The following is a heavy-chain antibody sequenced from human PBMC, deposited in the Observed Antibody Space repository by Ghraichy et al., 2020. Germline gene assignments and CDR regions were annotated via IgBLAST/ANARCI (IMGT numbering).Heavy chain of an antibody. CDR3: ASGETYGSGTSGEHYQH. CDR2: INPNSGDA. J-gene: IGHJ1*01. D-gene: IGHD3-10*01. Sequence: ASVKVSCKASGFSFVGQHLNWVRQAPGQGLEWMGWINPNSGDANYAQKFQGRVTMTSDTSLNTAYMELRGLQSDDTAVYYCASGETYGSGTSGEHYQHWGQGTLVTVSS. CDR1: GFSFVGQH. V-gene: IGHV1-2*02.